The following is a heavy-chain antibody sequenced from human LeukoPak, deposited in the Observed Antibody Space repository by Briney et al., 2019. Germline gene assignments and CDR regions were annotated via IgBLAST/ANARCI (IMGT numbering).Heavy chain of an antibody. D-gene: IGHD3-22*01. CDR1: GFTFSSYW. V-gene: IGHV3-7*01. J-gene: IGHJ4*02. CDR2: IKQDGSEK. CDR3: ARVGATYYYDSSGYRSVYFDY. Sequence: GGSLRLSCAASGFTFSSYWMSWVRQAPGKGLEWVANIKQDGSEKYYVHSVKGRFTISRDNAKNSLYLQMNSLRAEDTAVYYCARVGATYYYDSSGYRSVYFDYWGQGTLATVSS.